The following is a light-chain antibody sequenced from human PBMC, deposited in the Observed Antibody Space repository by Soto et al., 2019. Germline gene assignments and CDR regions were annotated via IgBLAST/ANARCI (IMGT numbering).Light chain of an antibody. Sequence: QSVLAQPASVSGSPGQSITISCTGSSSDIASFNYVSWYQQYPGKAPKLLIYQVTSRASGVSHRFSGSKFGDTASLTISGLQPEDEAEYYCNSYSSSTFYVFGNGTKVT. J-gene: IGLJ1*01. CDR2: QVT. V-gene: IGLV2-14*01. CDR3: NSYSSSTFYV. CDR1: SSDIASFNY.